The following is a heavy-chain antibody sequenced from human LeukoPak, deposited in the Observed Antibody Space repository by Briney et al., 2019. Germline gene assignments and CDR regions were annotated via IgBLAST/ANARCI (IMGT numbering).Heavy chain of an antibody. J-gene: IGHJ4*02. V-gene: IGHV4-38-2*01. CDR3: AIQSGATDY. Sequence: SETLSLTCAVSGYSISTGYYWAWIRQPPGKGLEWITTIYYGGSTYYNPSLKSRVTISVDTSRNQFSLDLRSVTAADTAVYYCAIQSGATDYWGQATLVTVSS. D-gene: IGHD1-26*01. CDR2: IYYGGST. CDR1: GYSISTGYY.